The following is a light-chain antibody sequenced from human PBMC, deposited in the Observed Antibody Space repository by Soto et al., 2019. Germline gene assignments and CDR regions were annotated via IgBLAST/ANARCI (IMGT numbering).Light chain of an antibody. CDR3: QQYNRYSLT. CDR1: QNIGNW. J-gene: IGKJ4*01. V-gene: IGKV1-5*01. Sequence: DIQMTQSPSTLSTSVGDKITITCRASQNIGNWLAWYQQKPGKAPNLLIYDASSLESGVPSRFSGSGSGTEFTLTISGLQPDDFATYYRQQYNRYSLTFGGGTKVDIK. CDR2: DAS.